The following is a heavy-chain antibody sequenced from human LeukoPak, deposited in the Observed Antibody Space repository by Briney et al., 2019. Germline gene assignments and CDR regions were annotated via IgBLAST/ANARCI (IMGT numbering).Heavy chain of an antibody. Sequence: GGSLRLSCAASGFTFSNYWMHWVRHDLGKGLVCVSRSKTDGSITYYAESATDRFTIYRDNTNNTLYLQMNRVRGEDTVVYYCVTYAGGPRIYDNWGQGNLVTVSS. J-gene: IGHJ4*02. CDR3: VTYAGGPRIYDN. V-gene: IGHV3-74*01. CDR1: GFTFSNYW. D-gene: IGHD3-16*01. CDR2: SKTDGSIT.